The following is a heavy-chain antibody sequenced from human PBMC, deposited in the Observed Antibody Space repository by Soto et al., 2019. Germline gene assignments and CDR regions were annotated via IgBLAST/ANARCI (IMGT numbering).Heavy chain of an antibody. D-gene: IGHD2-2*01. CDR3: VKDSLGGMTPVFMPGPD. CDR1: GLTFSTYG. Sequence: GGSLRLSCAASGLTFSTYGFHWVRQAPGKGLEWVAVISNDVRNIHYAESVKGRFTISRDNSKNTLYLQMNSPRPNDTAVYYCVKDSLGGMTPVFMPGPDWGQGTLVTVSS. J-gene: IGHJ4*02. V-gene: IGHV3-30*18. CDR2: ISNDVRNI.